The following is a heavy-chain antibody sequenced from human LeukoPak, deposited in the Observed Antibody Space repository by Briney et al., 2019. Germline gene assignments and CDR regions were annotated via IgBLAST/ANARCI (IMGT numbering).Heavy chain of an antibody. D-gene: IGHD6-19*01. Sequence: PGGSLRLSCAASGFTFSSYAMSWVRQAPGKGLEWVSAISGSGGSTYYADSVKGRFTISRDNSKNTLYLQMNSLRAEDTAVYYYAKFPGIAVAGTLFDYWGQGTLVTVSS. V-gene: IGHV3-23*01. CDR2: ISGSGGST. CDR1: GFTFSSYA. CDR3: AKFPGIAVAGTLFDY. J-gene: IGHJ4*02.